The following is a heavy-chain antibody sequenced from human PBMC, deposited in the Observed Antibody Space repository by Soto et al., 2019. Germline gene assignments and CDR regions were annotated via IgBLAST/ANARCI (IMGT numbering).Heavy chain of an antibody. V-gene: IGHV4-34*01. CDR2: INHSGGS. Sequence: PSETLSLTCAVNGGSFSGYYWSWIRQPPGKGLEWIGEINHSGGSTCNPSLKSRVTISVDTSKNQFSLKLSSVTAADTAVYYCAIGRRIAAGLDHWGQGTLVTVSS. J-gene: IGHJ4*02. CDR3: AIGRRIAAGLDH. CDR1: GGSFSGYY. D-gene: IGHD6-13*01.